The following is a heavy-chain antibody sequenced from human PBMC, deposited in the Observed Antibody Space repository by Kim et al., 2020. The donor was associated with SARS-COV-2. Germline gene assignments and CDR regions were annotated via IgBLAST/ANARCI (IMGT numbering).Heavy chain of an antibody. Sequence: GGSLRLSCAASGFTFSSYGMHWVRQAPGKGLEWVAVISYDGSNKYYADSVKGRFTISRDNSKNTLYLQMNSLRAEDTAVYYCAKDLTLPQWIQLWPTYYYDGMDVWGQGTTVTVSS. V-gene: IGHV3-30*18. CDR3: AKDLTLPQWIQLWPTYYYDGMDV. CDR1: GFTFSSYG. J-gene: IGHJ6*02. D-gene: IGHD5-18*01. CDR2: ISYDGSNK.